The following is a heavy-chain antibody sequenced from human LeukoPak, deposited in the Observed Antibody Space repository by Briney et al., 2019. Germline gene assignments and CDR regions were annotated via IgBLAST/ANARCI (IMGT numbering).Heavy chain of an antibody. J-gene: IGHJ6*03. Sequence: SETLSLTCTVSAGSISNYYWSWIRQPAGKGLEFIGRIDPSGTTNHNPSLKSRVTITVDKSKNQFSLQLSSTTAADTAVYFCAGGMLLSSPSDYYYYYFMDVWGKGTTVTVSS. CDR2: IDPSGTT. V-gene: IGHV4-4*07. CDR1: AGSISNYY. D-gene: IGHD6-13*01. CDR3: AGGMLLSSPSDYYYYYFMDV.